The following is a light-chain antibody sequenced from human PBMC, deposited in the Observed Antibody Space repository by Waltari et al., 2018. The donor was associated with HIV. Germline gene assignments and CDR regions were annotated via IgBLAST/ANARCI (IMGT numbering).Light chain of an antibody. CDR2: GTN. CDR3: GSRDSSGYSFA. J-gene: IGLJ1*01. CDR1: SLRTYY. V-gene: IGLV3-19*01. Sequence: SSDLPQDPGVSVAMGQTVRITCHGDSLRTYYAAWYQQKPGQAPILVVYGTNNRPAGFPDRVSGSTSGNTASLTITGAQAVDEADYYCGSRDSSGYSFAFGPGTKVTVL.